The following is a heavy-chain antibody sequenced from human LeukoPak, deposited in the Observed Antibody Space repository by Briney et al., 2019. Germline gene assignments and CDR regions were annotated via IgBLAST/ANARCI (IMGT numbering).Heavy chain of an antibody. J-gene: IGHJ4*02. D-gene: IGHD5-18*01. CDR1: GGTFSSYA. CDR3: VTGFTTMAVDYFDY. V-gene: IGHV1-69*04. CDR2: IIPILGMA. Sequence: ASVKVSCKASGGTFSSYAISWVRQAPGQGLEWMGRIIPILGMANYAQKFQGRVTITADKSTSTAYMELSSLRSEDTAVYYCVTGFTTMAVDYFDYWGQGTLVTVSP.